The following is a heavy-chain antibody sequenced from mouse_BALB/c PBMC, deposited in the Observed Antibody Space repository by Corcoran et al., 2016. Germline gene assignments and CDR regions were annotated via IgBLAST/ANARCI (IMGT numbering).Heavy chain of an antibody. CDR1: GFNIKDTY. Sequence: EVQLQQSGAELVKPGASVKLSCTASGFNIKDTYMHWVKQRPEQGLEWIGRIDPANGNTKYDPKFQGKATITADTSSNTAYLQLSSLTSEDTAVYYCANWDWYFDVCRAGTPVTVSS. CDR2: IDPANGNT. D-gene: IGHD4-1*01. V-gene: IGHV14-3*02. J-gene: IGHJ1*01. CDR3: ANWDWYFDV.